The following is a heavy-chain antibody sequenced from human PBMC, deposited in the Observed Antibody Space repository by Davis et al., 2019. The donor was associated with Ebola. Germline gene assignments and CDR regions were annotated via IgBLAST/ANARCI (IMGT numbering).Heavy chain of an antibody. V-gene: IGHV2-5*02. Sequence: SGPTLVKPTQTLTLTCTFSGFSFSTTGVNVGWIRQPPGKALAWLALIYWDGDKRYNSSLESRLSITKDTSKSQVVLTLTNMGPVDTATYYCAHSPTVTTHFDSWGPGTLVTVSS. J-gene: IGHJ4*02. D-gene: IGHD4-17*01. CDR2: IYWDGDK. CDR3: AHSPTVTTHFDS. CDR1: GFSFSTTGVN.